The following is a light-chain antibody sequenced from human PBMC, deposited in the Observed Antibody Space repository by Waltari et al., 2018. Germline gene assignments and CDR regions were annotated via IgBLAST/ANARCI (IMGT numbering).Light chain of an antibody. J-gene: IGLJ1*01. Sequence: QSALTQPASVSGSPGQSITVSCTGTSSDVGGYHYVSWYQLHPGKAPKLIIYEVTTRPSGISNRFSGSKSGNTASLTISGLQTEDEADYYCSSYTTTSTYVFGSGTKVTVL. V-gene: IGLV2-14*01. CDR2: EVT. CDR3: SSYTTTSTYV. CDR1: SSDVGGYHY.